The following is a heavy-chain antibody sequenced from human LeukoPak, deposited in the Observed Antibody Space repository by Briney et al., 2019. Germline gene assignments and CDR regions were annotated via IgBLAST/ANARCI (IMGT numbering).Heavy chain of an antibody. D-gene: IGHD3-10*01. V-gene: IGHV1-46*01. CDR2: INPSGGST. Sequence: ASVKVSCKASGYTFTGYYMHWVRQAPGQGLEWMGIINPSGGSTSYAQKFQGRVTMTRDTSTSTVYMELSSLRSEDTAVYYCARDREYSGSFLYFDYWGQGTLVTVSS. CDR1: GYTFTGYY. J-gene: IGHJ4*02. CDR3: ARDREYSGSFLYFDY.